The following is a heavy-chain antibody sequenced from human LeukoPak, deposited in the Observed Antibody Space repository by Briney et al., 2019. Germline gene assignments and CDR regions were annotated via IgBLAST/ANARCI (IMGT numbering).Heavy chain of an antibody. J-gene: IGHJ4*02. CDR1: GFTFSSYA. Sequence: GGSLRLSCAASGFTFSSYAMHWVRQAPGKGLDWVAVISNDGSKKYYADSVKGRFTISRDNSKNTLSLQVSSLRAEDTAVYYCAKDRYSYAFEYSDSWGQGTLVTVSS. CDR3: AKDRYSYAFEYSDS. D-gene: IGHD5-18*01. V-gene: IGHV3-30*04. CDR2: ISNDGSKK.